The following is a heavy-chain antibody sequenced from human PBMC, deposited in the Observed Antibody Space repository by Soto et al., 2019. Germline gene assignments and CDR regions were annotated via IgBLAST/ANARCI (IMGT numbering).Heavy chain of an antibody. CDR2: VYPGDSDT. Sequence: GESLKISCKASGYSFDLNWIGWVRQVPGKGLEWMGLVYPGDSDTRYSPSFQGQVTMSADESITTAYVQWSSLKASDTAIYYCVRERKGPFDFWGKGTQVTVSS. CDR1: GYSFDLNW. CDR3: VRERKGPFDF. V-gene: IGHV5-51*01. J-gene: IGHJ4*02.